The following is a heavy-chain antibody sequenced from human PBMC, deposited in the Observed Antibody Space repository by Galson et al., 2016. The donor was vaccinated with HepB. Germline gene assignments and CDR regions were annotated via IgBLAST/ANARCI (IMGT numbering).Heavy chain of an antibody. CDR2: IRPQRDRKTP. CDR1: GFTFSKAW. J-gene: IGHJ4*02. CDR3: YGHLDY. Sequence: SLRLSCAASGFTFSKAWFTWVRQAPGKGLEWVGRIRPQRDRKTPVYAVPVEGRFTISRDDSKSTLYLQMNSLTTEDTALYYCYGHLDYWGRGTLVTVSS. V-gene: IGHV3-15*01. D-gene: IGHD4-17*01.